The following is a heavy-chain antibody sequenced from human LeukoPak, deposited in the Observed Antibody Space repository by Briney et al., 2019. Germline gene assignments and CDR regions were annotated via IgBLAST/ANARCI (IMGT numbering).Heavy chain of an antibody. Sequence: GGSLRLSCAASGFTFSNYAMYWVRQPPGKGLEWVSTIDASGGATYYADSVKGRFTISRDNSKNTFYLQMNSLRAEDTAVYFCARDAPGSGWWGYFFDYWGQEALVSVSS. CDR1: GFTFSNYA. V-gene: IGHV3-23*01. D-gene: IGHD6-19*01. J-gene: IGHJ4*02. CDR3: ARDAPGSGWWGYFFDY. CDR2: IDASGGAT.